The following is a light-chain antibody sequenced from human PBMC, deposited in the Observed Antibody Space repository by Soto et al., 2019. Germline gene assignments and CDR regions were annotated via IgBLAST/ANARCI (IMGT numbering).Light chain of an antibody. V-gene: IGKV3-11*01. CDR2: DAS. CDR3: VQRTTWPWT. CDR1: QSVSSH. J-gene: IGKJ1*01. Sequence: EIVLTQSPGTLSLSPGERATLSCRASQSVSSHLAWYQQKPGQAPRLLIYDASNRATGIPARFSGCGSGTVFTLTISSLEPEDFAVYHCVQRTTWPWTCGQGSKVVIK.